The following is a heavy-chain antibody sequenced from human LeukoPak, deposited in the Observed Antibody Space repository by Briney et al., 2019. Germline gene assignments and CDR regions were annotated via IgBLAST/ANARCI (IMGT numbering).Heavy chain of an antibody. CDR1: GYTFTSYY. Sequence: GASVKVSCKASGYTFTSYYMHWVRQAPGQGLEWMGIINPSGGSTSYAQKFQGRVTMTRDTSTSTVYMELGSLRSEDTAVYYCARYHLGSYFRDPFDHWGQGTLVTVSS. V-gene: IGHV1-46*01. CDR2: INPSGGST. CDR3: ARYHLGSYFRDPFDH. J-gene: IGHJ4*02. D-gene: IGHD3-10*01.